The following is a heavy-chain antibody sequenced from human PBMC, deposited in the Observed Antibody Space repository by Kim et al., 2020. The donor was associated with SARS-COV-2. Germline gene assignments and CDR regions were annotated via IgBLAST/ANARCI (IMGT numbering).Heavy chain of an antibody. CDR2: T. V-gene: IGHV1-18*01. Sequence: TNYAQKFQGRVTMTTDTSTTTAYMELRSLRSDDTAVYYCASGDWGPLGGYWGQGTLVTVSS. D-gene: IGHD3-10*01. J-gene: IGHJ4*02. CDR3: ASGDWGPLGGY.